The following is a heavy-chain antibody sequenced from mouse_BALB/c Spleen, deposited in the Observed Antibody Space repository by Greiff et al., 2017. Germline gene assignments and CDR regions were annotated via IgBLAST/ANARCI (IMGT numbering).Heavy chain of an antibody. CDR3: ARCLTGLWFAY. Sequence: EVKLQESGPGLVKPSQSLSLTCTVTGYSITSDYAWNWIRQFPGNKLEWMGYISYSGSTSYNPSLKSRISITRDTSKNQFFLQLNSVTTEDTATYYCARCLTGLWFAYWGQGTLVTVSA. V-gene: IGHV3-2*02. CDR1: GYSITSDYA. J-gene: IGHJ3*01. D-gene: IGHD4-1*01. CDR2: ISYSGST.